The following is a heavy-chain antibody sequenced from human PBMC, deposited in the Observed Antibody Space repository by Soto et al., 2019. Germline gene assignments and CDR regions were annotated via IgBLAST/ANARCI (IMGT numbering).Heavy chain of an antibody. J-gene: IGHJ5*02. Sequence: GGSPRLSCAASGFTFSSYAMHWVRQAPGKGLEWVAVISYDGSNKYYADSVKGRFTISRDNSKNTLYLQMNSLRAEDTAVYYCARDILRIAAPQGWFDPWGQGTLVTVSS. CDR1: GFTFSSYA. V-gene: IGHV3-30-3*01. CDR2: ISYDGSNK. CDR3: ARDILRIAAPQGWFDP. D-gene: IGHD6-25*01.